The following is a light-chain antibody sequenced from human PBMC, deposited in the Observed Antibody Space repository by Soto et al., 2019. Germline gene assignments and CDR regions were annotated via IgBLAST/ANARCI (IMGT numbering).Light chain of an antibody. V-gene: IGLV2-14*01. CDR2: DVS. CDR3: SSYTSSSTYV. Sequence: QSVLTQPASVSGSPGQSITISCTGTSSDVGYYNYVSWYQQHPDKAPKLMIYDVSNRPSGVSNRFSGSKSGNTASLTISGLQAEDEADYYCSSYTSSSTYVFGAGTKLTVL. J-gene: IGLJ1*01. CDR1: SSDVGYYNY.